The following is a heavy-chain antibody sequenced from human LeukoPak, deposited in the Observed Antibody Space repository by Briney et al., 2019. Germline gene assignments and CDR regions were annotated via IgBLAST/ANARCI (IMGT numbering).Heavy chain of an antibody. D-gene: IGHD3-22*01. V-gene: IGHV3-21*01. Sequence: PGGSLRLSCAASGFTFSSYAMHWVRQAPGKGLEWVSSISSSSSYIYYADSVKGRFTISRDNAKNSLYLQMNSLRAEDTAVYYCARDTYYYDSSGLFDYWGQGTLVTVSS. CDR1: GFTFSSYA. CDR3: ARDTYYYDSSGLFDY. J-gene: IGHJ4*02. CDR2: ISSSSSYI.